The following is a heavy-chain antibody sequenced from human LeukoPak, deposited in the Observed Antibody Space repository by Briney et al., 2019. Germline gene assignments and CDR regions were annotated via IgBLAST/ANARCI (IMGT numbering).Heavy chain of an antibody. CDR1: GGSFSGHY. CDR3: ARGALSGYYFGYLDY. Sequence: SETLSLTCAVYGGSFSGHYWSWIRQPPGKGLEWIGEINHSGSTNYNPSLKSRVTISVDTSKNQFSLKLSSVTAADTAVYYCARGALSGYYFGYLDYWGQGTLVTVSS. J-gene: IGHJ4*02. CDR2: INHSGST. V-gene: IGHV4-34*01. D-gene: IGHD3-22*01.